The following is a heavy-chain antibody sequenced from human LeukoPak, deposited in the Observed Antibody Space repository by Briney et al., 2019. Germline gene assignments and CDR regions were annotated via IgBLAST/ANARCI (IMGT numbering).Heavy chain of an antibody. Sequence: PSETLSLTCTVSGYSKRSGYYWGWIRQPPGKGLEWIGSTYHSGSTNYNPSLKSRVTISVDTSKNQFSLKLNSVTAADTAVYYCARVPHGETVFGVVLYWLDPWGQGTLITVFS. CDR2: TYHSGST. CDR3: ARVPHGETVFGVVLYWLDP. V-gene: IGHV4-38-2*02. J-gene: IGHJ5*02. CDR1: GYSKRSGYY. D-gene: IGHD3-3*01.